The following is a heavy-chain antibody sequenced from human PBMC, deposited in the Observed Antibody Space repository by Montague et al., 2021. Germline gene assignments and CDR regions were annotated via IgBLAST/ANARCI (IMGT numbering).Heavy chain of an antibody. CDR2: IYYSGSI. Sequence: SQTLSLTCTVSGGSISSYYWSWIRQPPGKGLEWIGYIYYSGSINYNPSLKSRVTISVDTSKNQFSLKLSSVTAADTAVYFCARHVTIFGVVKRIDPWGQGTLVTVSS. CDR1: GGSISSYY. J-gene: IGHJ5*02. V-gene: IGHV4-59*08. CDR3: ARHVTIFGVVKRIDP. D-gene: IGHD3-3*01.